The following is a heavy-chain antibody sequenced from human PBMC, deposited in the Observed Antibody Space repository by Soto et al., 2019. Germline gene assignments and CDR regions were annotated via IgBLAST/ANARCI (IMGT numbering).Heavy chain of an antibody. CDR2: IYPYDSDT. CDR1: GYSFTSYW. V-gene: IGHV5-51*01. CDR3: ARHLVGSTRGNFDY. Sequence: GESLKISCKTSGYSFTSYWIGWVRQMPGKGMEWMGNIYPYDSDTRYSPSFQGQVTISAETSITDAYLQWSGLRASDTAMYFCARHLVGSTRGNFDYWGQGTLVTVSS. J-gene: IGHJ4*01. D-gene: IGHD2-2*01.